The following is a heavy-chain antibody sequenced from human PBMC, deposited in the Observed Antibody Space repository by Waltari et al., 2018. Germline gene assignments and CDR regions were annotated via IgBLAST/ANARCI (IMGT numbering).Heavy chain of an antibody. CDR1: GCSISSYY. J-gene: IGHJ5*02. V-gene: IGHV4-4*07. CDR2: IYTSGST. D-gene: IGHD6-19*01. Sequence: QVQLQESGPGLVKPSATLSLTCTVSGCSISSYYWSWIRQPAGKGLEWIGRIYTSGSTNYNPALKSRVTMSVDTSKNQFSLKLSSVTAADTAVYYCARDSRTAGTGWFDPWGQGTLVTVSS. CDR3: ARDSRTAGTGWFDP.